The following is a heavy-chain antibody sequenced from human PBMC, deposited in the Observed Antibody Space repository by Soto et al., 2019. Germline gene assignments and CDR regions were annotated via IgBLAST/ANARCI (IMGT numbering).Heavy chain of an antibody. Sequence: QVQLQESGPGLVKPSQTLSLTCTVSGGSISSGGYYWRWIRQHQGKGLEWIGYIYYSGSTYYNPSLRSLVTISVDTSKNQFSLKLSSVTAADTDVYYCAREGMRAAAEKGGAWFDPWGQGTLVTVSS. V-gene: IGHV4-31*01. D-gene: IGHD6-13*01. CDR2: IYYSGST. CDR3: AREGMRAAAEKGGAWFDP. CDR1: GGSISSGGYY. J-gene: IGHJ5*02.